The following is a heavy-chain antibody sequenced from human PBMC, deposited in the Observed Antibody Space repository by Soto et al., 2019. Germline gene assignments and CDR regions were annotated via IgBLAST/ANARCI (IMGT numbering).Heavy chain of an antibody. Sequence: SETLSLTCTVSGGSISSSSYYWGWIRQPPGKGLEWIGSIYYSGSTYYNPSLKSRVTISVDTSKNQFSLKLSSVTAADTAVYYCARQSGDYGADNSKYFQHWGQGTLVTVSS. D-gene: IGHD4-17*01. CDR1: GGSISSSSYY. CDR3: ARQSGDYGADNSKYFQH. V-gene: IGHV4-39*01. J-gene: IGHJ1*01. CDR2: IYYSGST.